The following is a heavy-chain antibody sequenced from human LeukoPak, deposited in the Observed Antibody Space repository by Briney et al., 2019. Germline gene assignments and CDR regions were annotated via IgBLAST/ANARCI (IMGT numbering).Heavy chain of an antibody. CDR1: GGSISSGSYY. V-gene: IGHV4-61*02. CDR2: IYTSGST. Sequence: SHTLSLTCTVSGGSISSGSYYWSWIRQPAGKGLEWIGRIYTSGSTNYNPSLKSRVTISVDTSKNQFSLKLSSVTAADTAVYYCARAAYDAFDIWGQGTMVTVSS. D-gene: IGHD6-25*01. J-gene: IGHJ3*02. CDR3: ARAAYDAFDI.